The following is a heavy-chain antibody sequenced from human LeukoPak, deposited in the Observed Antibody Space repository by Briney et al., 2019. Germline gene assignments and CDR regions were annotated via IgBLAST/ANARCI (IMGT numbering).Heavy chain of an antibody. V-gene: IGHV3-23*01. CDR1: GFTFSNYA. CDR3: AKDAYSSSWYGPFDH. Sequence: GGSLRLSCAVSGFTFSNYAMSWVRQAPGKGLEWVSAISSGGGTYYADSVKGRFTMSRDNSKNTLWLQMNTLRAEDTAVYYCAKDAYSSSWYGPFDHWGQGTLVTVSS. J-gene: IGHJ4*02. CDR2: ISSGGGT. D-gene: IGHD6-13*01.